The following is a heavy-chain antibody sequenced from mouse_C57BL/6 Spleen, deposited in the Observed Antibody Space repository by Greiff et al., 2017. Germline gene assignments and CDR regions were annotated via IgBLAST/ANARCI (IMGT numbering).Heavy chain of an antibody. CDR2: INPNNGGT. Sequence: VQLQQSGPELVKPGASVKISCKASGYTFTDYYMNWVKQSHGKSLEWIGDINPNNGGTSYNQKFKGKATLTVDKSSSTAYMELRSLTSEDSAVYYCATLYYDYDGFDYWGQGTTLTVSS. J-gene: IGHJ2*01. CDR3: ATLYYDYDGFDY. V-gene: IGHV1-26*01. CDR1: GYTFTDYY. D-gene: IGHD2-4*01.